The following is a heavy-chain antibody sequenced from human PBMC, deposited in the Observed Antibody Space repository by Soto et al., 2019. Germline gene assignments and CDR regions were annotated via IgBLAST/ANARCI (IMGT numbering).Heavy chain of an antibody. CDR2: IYYSGST. D-gene: IGHD3-3*01. J-gene: IGHJ6*02. CDR1: GGSVSSGSYY. Sequence: SETLSLTCTVSGGSVSSGSYYWSWIRQPPGKGLEWIGYIYYSGSTNYNPSLKSRVTISVDTSKNQFSLKLSSVTAADTAVYYCARVKTDFWSGSDVWGQGTTVTVSS. CDR3: ARVKTDFWSGSDV. V-gene: IGHV4-61*01.